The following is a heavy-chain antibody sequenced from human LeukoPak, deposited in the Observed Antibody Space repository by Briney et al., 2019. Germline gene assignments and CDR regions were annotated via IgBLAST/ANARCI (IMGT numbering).Heavy chain of an antibody. V-gene: IGHV1-46*03. CDR2: INPSGGST. D-gene: IGHD2-15*01. CDR3: ARVGCSGGSCHTAGYYFDY. CDR1: GYTFTSYY. Sequence: VASVKVSCKASGYTFTSYYMHWVRQAPGQGLEWMGIINPSGGSTSYAQKFQGRVTMTRDTSTSTVYMELSSLRSEDTAVYYCARVGCSGGSCHTAGYYFDYWGQGTLVTVSS. J-gene: IGHJ4*02.